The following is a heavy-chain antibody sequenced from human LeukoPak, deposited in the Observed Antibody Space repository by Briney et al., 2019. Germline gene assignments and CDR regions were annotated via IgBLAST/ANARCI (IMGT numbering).Heavy chain of an antibody. CDR3: ARGGGMRYYYGSGSPYKT. V-gene: IGHV4-34*01. CDR2: INHGGST. J-gene: IGHJ5*02. D-gene: IGHD3-10*01. CDR1: GGSFSGYY. Sequence: SETLSLTCAVYGGSFSGYYWSWIRQPRGMGLEWIGEINHGGSTNYNPSLKSRVTISVDTSKNQFSLKLSSVTAADTAVYYCARGGGMRYYYGSGSPYKTWGQGTLVTVSS.